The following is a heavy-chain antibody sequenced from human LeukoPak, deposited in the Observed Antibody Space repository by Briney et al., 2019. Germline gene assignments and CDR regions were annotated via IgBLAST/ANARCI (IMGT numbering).Heavy chain of an antibody. J-gene: IGHJ5*02. CDR2: IYYSGST. D-gene: IGHD3-10*01. Sequence: SETLSLTCTVSGGSISSSSYYWGWIRQPPGKGLEWIGSIYYSGSTNYNPSLKSRVTITVDTSKNQFSLKLSSVTAADTAVYYCARGLTMVPGVINWFDPWGQGTLVTVSS. V-gene: IGHV4-39*07. CDR3: ARGLTMVPGVINWFDP. CDR1: GGSISSSSYY.